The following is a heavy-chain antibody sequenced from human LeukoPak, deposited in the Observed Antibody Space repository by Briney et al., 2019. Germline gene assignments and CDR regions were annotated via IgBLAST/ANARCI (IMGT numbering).Heavy chain of an antibody. CDR3: ARRLKVTEHFDY. CDR2: IYYTGST. J-gene: IGHJ4*02. Sequence: PSETLSLTCTVSGGSISSTSYYWGWIRQPPGKGLEWIGSIYYTGSTYYNPSLNTRVTMSVDTSKNQFSLKLSPVTAADTAVYYCARRLKVTEHFDYWGQGTLVTVSS. D-gene: IGHD2-21*02. CDR1: GGSISSTSYY. V-gene: IGHV4-39*01.